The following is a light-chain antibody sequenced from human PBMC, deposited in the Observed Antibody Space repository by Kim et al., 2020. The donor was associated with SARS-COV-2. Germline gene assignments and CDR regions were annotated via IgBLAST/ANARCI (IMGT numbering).Light chain of an antibody. CDR2: AAS. CDR1: QSISSY. CDR3: QQSYSTPYT. Sequence: SASVGDRVTLTCRASQSISSYLNCYQQKPGKAPKLLIYAASSLQSGVPSRFSGSVSGTDFTLTISSLQPEDFATYYCQQSYSTPYTFGQGTKLEI. J-gene: IGKJ2*01. V-gene: IGKV1-39*01.